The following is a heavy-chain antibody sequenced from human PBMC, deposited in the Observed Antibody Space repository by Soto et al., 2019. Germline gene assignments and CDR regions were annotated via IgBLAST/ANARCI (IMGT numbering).Heavy chain of an antibody. Sequence: SETLSLTCTVSGGSISSYYWSWIRQPPGKGLEWIGYIYYSGSTNYNPSLKSRVTISVDTSKNQFSLKLSSVTAADTAVYYCARFNIVVVPAAISWFDPWGQGTLVTVSS. D-gene: IGHD2-2*01. CDR1: GGSISSYY. V-gene: IGHV4-59*01. CDR2: IYYSGST. CDR3: ARFNIVVVPAAISWFDP. J-gene: IGHJ5*02.